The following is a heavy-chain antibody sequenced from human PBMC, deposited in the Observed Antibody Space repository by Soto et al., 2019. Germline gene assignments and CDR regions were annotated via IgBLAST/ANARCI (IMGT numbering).Heavy chain of an antibody. D-gene: IGHD1-26*01. CDR1: GYTFTSYG. CDR2: ISAYNGNT. J-gene: IGHJ2*01. CDR3: EREIPTDWYFDL. Sequence: QVQLVQSGAEVKKPGASVKVSCKASGYTFTSYGISWVRQAPGQGLEWMGWISAYNGNTNYAQKLQGRVTMTTDTSASTAYKELSSLRSDVTAVYYCEREIPTDWYFDLWGRGSLVTVSS. V-gene: IGHV1-18*01.